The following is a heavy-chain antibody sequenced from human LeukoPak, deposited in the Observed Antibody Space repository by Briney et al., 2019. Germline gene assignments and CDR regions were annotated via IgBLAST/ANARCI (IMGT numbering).Heavy chain of an antibody. CDR2: IKQDGSEK. Sequence: PGGSLRLSRAASTFTISSYWMSWVRQTPGKGLEWVANIKQDGSEKYYVDSVKGRFTISRDNAKNSLYLQMNSLRAEDTAVHYCARDLRGYTGYNYYDYWGQGTLVIVSS. V-gene: IGHV3-7*01. D-gene: IGHD5-12*01. CDR1: TFTISSYW. CDR3: ARDLRGYTGYNYYDY. J-gene: IGHJ4*02.